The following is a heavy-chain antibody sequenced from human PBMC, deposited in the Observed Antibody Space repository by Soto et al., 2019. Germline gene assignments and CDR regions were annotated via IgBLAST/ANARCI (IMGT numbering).Heavy chain of an antibody. V-gene: IGHV3-11*01. CDR1: GFTFSDYY. J-gene: IGHJ6*02. CDR2: ISSSGSTI. Sequence: GGSLRLSCAASGFTFSDYYMSWIRQAPGKGLEWVSYISSSGSTIYYADSVKGRFTISRDNAKNSLYLQMNSLRAEDTAVYYWARDELTTLYDFWSGYSDSTVGGYYDYSYGIDVWGQGTTVTVSS. D-gene: IGHD3-3*01. CDR3: ARDELTTLYDFWSGYSDSTVGGYYDYSYGIDV.